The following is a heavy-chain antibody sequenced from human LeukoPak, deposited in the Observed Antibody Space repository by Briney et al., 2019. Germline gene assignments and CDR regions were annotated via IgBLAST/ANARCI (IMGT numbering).Heavy chain of an antibody. CDR2: IYYSGST. CDR1: GGSISSYY. D-gene: IGHD1-26*01. CDR3: ASGSYYFDY. Sequence: SQTLSLTSTVAGGSISSYYWSWIRQPPGKGLEWVGYIYYSGSTKYNPSLKSRVTISVDTSKNQFSLRLSSVTAADTAVYYCASGSYYFDYWGQGTLVTVSS. V-gene: IGHV4-59*01. J-gene: IGHJ4*02.